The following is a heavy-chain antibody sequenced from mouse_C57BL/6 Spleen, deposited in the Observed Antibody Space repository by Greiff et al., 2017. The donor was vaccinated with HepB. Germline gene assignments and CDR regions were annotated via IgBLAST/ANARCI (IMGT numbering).Heavy chain of an antibody. J-gene: IGHJ2*01. CDR2: IYPGDGDT. Sequence: VQLQQSGPELVKPGASVKISCKASGYAFSSSWMNWVKQRPGKGLEWIGRIYPGDGDTNYNGKLKGKATLTADKSSSTAYMQLSSLTSEDSAVYFGARRTTAYHDYWGQGTTLTVSS. CDR3: ARRTTAYHDY. V-gene: IGHV1-82*01. D-gene: IGHD1-2*01. CDR1: GYAFSSSW.